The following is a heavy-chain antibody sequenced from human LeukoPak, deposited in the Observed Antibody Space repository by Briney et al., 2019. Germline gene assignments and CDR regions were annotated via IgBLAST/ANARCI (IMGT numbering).Heavy chain of an antibody. J-gene: IGHJ4*02. CDR3: AGTSGPFGF. V-gene: IGHV3-23*01. CDR1: GFTFSTYV. Sequence: PGGSLRLSCAASGFTFSTYVMSWVRQAPGKGLEWVLTISGNDGTTYYADSLKGRFTISRDNSRNTLFLQMNSLRAEDTAVYYCAGTSGPFGFWGQGTLVTVSS. D-gene: IGHD1-26*01. CDR2: ISGNDGTT.